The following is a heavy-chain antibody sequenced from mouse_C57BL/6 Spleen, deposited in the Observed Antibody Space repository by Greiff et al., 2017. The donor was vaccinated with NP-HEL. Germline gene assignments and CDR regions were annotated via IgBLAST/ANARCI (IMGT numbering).Heavy chain of an antibody. CDR2: ISSGGSYT. V-gene: IGHV5-6*01. CDR1: GFTFSSYG. J-gene: IGHJ4*01. D-gene: IGHD1-1*01. Sequence: EVQRVESGGDLVKPGGSLKLSCAASGFTFSSYGMSWVRQTPDKRLEWVATISSGGSYTYYPDSVKGRFTISRDNAKNTLYLQMSSLKSEDTAMYYCARQDSGSSYAMDYWGQGTSVTVSS. CDR3: ARQDSGSSYAMDY.